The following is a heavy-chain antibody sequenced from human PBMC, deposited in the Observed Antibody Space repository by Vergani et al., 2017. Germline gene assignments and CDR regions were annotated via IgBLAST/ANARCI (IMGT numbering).Heavy chain of an antibody. CDR2: INNDGHT. J-gene: IGHJ4*02. D-gene: IGHD3-10*01. CDR3: AVRPRVNLVGGEIVTKRTFDY. V-gene: IGHV4-34*02. Sequence: QVQLQQWGAGVVKPSGTLSLTCAVFGESFSSFYWSWICQPPGKGLEWLGEINNDGHTNYNPSLESRVTVSRDAAKNQISLTLMSVTAADTAMYYCAVRPRVNLVGGEIVTKRTFDYWIQGSLVTVSS. CDR1: GESFSSFY.